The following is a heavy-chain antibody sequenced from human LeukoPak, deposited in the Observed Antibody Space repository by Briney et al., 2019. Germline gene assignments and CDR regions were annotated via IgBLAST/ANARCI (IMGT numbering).Heavy chain of an antibody. CDR3: ARDQIRQGLPGY. CDR1: GYTFTNYG. V-gene: IGHV1-18*01. CDR2: ISTNHGNT. Sequence: ASVKVSCTASGYTFTNYGITWVRQAPGQGLEWMGWISTNHGNTNYAQKIQGRVTMTTDTSTSTAYMELRNLRSDDTAMYYCARDQIRQGLPGYWGQGTLVTVSS. D-gene: IGHD6-19*01. J-gene: IGHJ4*02.